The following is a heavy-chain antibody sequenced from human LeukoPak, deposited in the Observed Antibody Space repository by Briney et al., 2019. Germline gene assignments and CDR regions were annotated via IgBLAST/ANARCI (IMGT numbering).Heavy chain of an antibody. D-gene: IGHD1-26*01. CDR3: AIYTVEWELLQYYFDY. V-gene: IGHV4-38-2*01. Sequence: SETLSLTCAVSGYSISSGYYWGWIRQPPGKGLEWIGSIYHSGSTYYNPSLKSRVTISVDTSKNQFSLKLSSVTAADTAVYYCAIYTVEWELLQYYFDYWGQGTLVTVSS. CDR2: IYHSGST. J-gene: IGHJ4*02. CDR1: GYSISSGYY.